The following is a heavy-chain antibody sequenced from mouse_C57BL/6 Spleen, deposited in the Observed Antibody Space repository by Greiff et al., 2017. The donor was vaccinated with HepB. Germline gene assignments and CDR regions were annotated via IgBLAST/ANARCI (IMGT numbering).Heavy chain of an antibody. Sequence: VQLQQSGAELARPGASVKLSCKASGYTFTSYGISWVKQRTGQGLEWIGEIYPRSGNTYYNEKFKGKATLTADKSSSTAYMELRSLTSEDSAVYFCASYGKYDYYAMDYWGQGTSVTVSS. D-gene: IGHD1-1*01. CDR1: GYTFTSYG. J-gene: IGHJ4*01. V-gene: IGHV1-81*01. CDR3: ASYGKYDYYAMDY. CDR2: IYPRSGNT.